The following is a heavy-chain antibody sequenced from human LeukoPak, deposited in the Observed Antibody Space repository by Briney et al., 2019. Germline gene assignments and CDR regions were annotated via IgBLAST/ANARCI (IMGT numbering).Heavy chain of an antibody. J-gene: IGHJ3*02. CDR2: ISSSGSTI. D-gene: IGHD3-3*01. Sequence: PGGSLRLSCAASGFTFSDYYMSWIRQAPGKGLEWVSYISSSGSTIYYADSVKGRFTISRDNAKNSLYLQMNSLRAEDTAVYYCAKERAERFLEWLLSDYAFDIWGQGTMVTVSS. V-gene: IGHV3-11*01. CDR1: GFTFSDYY. CDR3: AKERAERFLEWLLSDYAFDI.